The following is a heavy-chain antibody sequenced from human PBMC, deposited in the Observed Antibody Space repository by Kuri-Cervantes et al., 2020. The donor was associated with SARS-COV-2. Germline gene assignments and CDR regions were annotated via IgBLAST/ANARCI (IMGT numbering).Heavy chain of an antibody. D-gene: IGHD2-2*02. J-gene: IGHJ5*02. CDR1: GFTFSNAW. V-gene: IGHV3-15*01. CDR2: IKSKTDGGTT. Sequence: GGSLRLSCAASGFTFSNAWMSWVRQAPGKGLEWVGRIKSKTDGGTTDYAAPVKGRFTISRDDSKNTLYLQMNSLRAEDTAVYYCAKSPRAIVVVPAAISWGQGTLVTVSS. CDR3: AKSPRAIVVVPAAIS.